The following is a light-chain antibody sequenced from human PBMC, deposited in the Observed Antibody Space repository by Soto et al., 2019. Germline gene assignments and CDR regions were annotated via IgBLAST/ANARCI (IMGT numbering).Light chain of an antibody. CDR1: KSISSW. V-gene: IGKV1-5*03. J-gene: IGKJ1*01. CDR2: KAS. CDR3: QQYNSYSWT. Sequence: DIQMTQSPSTLSASVGERVTITCRASKSISSWLAWYQQKPGKAPKLLIYKASSLESGVPSRFSGSGSGTEFTLTISSLQPDDFATYYCQQYNSYSWTFGQGTKVEIK.